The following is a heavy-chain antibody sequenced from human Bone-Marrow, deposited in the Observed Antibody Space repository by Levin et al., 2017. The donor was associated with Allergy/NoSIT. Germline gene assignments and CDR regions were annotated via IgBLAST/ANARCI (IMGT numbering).Heavy chain of an antibody. V-gene: IGHV3-74*03. D-gene: IGHD1-14*01. CDR2: INGDGSSI. CDR3: VRGDTTRRNSDAYDL. J-gene: IGHJ3*01. Sequence: GESLKISCVASGFTFSTFWMHWVRQVPGKGLVWVSRINGDGSSIMYGDSVRGRFTVSRDNAKNTLYLQMNSLRAEDTAVYYCVRGDTTRRNSDAYDLWGQGTMVSVSS. CDR1: GFTFSTFW.